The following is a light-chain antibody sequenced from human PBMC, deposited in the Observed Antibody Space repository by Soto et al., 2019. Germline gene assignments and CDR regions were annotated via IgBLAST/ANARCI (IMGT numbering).Light chain of an antibody. CDR3: QQYGSSPWT. Sequence: EIVMTQSPATLSVSPGERATLSCRASQSVSSNLAWYQQKPGRAPRLLIYGASTRATGIPARFSGSGSGTEFTLTISSLQSEDFAVYYCQQYGSSPWTFGQGTKVEIK. CDR2: GAS. CDR1: QSVSSN. J-gene: IGKJ1*01. V-gene: IGKV3-15*01.